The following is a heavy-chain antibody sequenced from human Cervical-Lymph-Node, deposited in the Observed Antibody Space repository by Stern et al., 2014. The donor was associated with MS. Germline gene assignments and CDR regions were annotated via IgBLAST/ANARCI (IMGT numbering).Heavy chain of an antibody. D-gene: IGHD1-20*01. CDR1: GFTLSDYV. J-gene: IGHJ4*02. V-gene: IGHV3-23*04. Sequence: EVQLVESGGGLVQPGGSLRLSCAASGFTLSDYVMTWVRQAPGKGLEWVSVIRNSADTTFYADSLKGRFTISRDNSNNTLYLQMTSLRAEDTAVYYCAKPPHTKYDWNELDSWGQGALVSVSS. CDR2: IRNSADTT. CDR3: AKPPHTKYDWNELDS.